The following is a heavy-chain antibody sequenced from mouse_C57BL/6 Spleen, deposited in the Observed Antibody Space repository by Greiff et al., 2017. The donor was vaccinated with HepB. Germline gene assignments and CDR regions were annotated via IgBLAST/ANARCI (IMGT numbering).Heavy chain of an antibody. Sequence: VQLQQPGAELVRPGTSVKLSCKASGYTFTSYWMHWVKQRPGQGLEWIGVIDPSDSYTNYNQKFKGKATLTVDTSSSTAYMQLSSLTSEDSAVYYCSYGNWYFDVWGTGTTVTVSS. V-gene: IGHV1-59*01. J-gene: IGHJ1*03. CDR3: SYGNWYFDV. CDR2: IDPSDSYT. CDR1: GYTFTSYW. D-gene: IGHD2-1*01.